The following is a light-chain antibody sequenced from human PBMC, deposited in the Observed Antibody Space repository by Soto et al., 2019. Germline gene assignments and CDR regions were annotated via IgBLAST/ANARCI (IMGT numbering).Light chain of an antibody. V-gene: IGKV3-20*01. CDR3: QQYGSSPRT. CDR1: QSVSNNY. CDR2: GAS. Sequence: EIVLTQSPGTLSLSPGERATLSCRASQSVSNNYLAWYQQKPGQAPRLLIYGASSRATGIPDRFSGSGSGTEFTLTICRLEPEDFAVFYCQQYGSSPRTFGQGTRVEIK. J-gene: IGKJ1*01.